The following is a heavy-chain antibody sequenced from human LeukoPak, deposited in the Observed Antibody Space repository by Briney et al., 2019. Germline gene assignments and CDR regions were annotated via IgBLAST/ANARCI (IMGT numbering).Heavy chain of an antibody. CDR1: GGSISCYY. CDR2: IHYSGST. V-gene: IGHV4-59*08. D-gene: IGHD1-26*01. J-gene: IGHJ3*02. CDR3: ARSSGNFAADAFDI. Sequence: SETLSLTCTVSGGSISCYYWSWIRQPPGKGLEWIGYIHYSGSTKYNPSLKSRVTISVDTSKNQFSLKLSSVTAADTAVYYCARSSGNFAADAFDIGGQGTMVTVSS.